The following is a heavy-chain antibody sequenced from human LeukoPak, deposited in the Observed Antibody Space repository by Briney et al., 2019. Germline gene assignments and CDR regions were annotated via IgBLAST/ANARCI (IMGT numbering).Heavy chain of an antibody. D-gene: IGHD3-9*01. CDR3: ARSLHYDILTGYHGANWFDP. V-gene: IGHV4-39*07. J-gene: IGHJ5*02. CDR1: GGSISSSSYY. CDR2: IYYSGST. Sequence: SETLSLTCTVSGGSISSSSYYWGWIRQPPGKGLEWIGSIYYSGSTYYNPSLKSRVTISVDTSKNQFSLKLSSVTAADTAVYYCARSLHYDILTGYHGANWFDPWGQGTLVTVSS.